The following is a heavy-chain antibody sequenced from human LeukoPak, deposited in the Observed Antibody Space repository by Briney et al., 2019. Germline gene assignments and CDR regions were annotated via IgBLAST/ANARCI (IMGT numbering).Heavy chain of an antibody. CDR3: AKDKTAANNL. Sequence: AGGSLRLSCAASGFTFSSYSMNWVRQAPGKGLEWVSSISTTSSYIYYADSVKGRFTISRDNSKNTLYLQMNSLRAEDTAVYYCAKDKTAANNLWGQGTLVTVSS. V-gene: IGHV3-21*04. D-gene: IGHD4/OR15-4a*01. CDR1: GFTFSSYS. J-gene: IGHJ5*02. CDR2: ISTTSSYI.